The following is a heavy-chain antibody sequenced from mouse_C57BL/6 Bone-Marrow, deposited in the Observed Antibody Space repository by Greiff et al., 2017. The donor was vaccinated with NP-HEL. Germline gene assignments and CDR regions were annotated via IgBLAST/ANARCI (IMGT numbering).Heavy chain of an antibody. CDR3: TTDDYGRSSYWYFDV. D-gene: IGHD1-1*01. Sequence: EVQLQQSGAELVRPGASVKLSCTASGFNIKDDYMHWVKQRPEQGLEWIGWIDPENGDTEYAAKFQGKATIPADTSSNTAYLQLSSLTSEGTAVYYGTTDDYGRSSYWYFDVWGTGTTVNVSS. J-gene: IGHJ1*03. CDR2: IDPENGDT. CDR1: GFNIKDDY. V-gene: IGHV14-4*01.